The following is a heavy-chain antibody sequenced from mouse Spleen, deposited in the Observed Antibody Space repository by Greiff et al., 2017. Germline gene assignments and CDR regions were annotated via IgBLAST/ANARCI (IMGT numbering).Heavy chain of an antibody. Sequence: EVMLVESGGGLVQPGGSLRLSCATSGFTFTDYYMSWVRQPPGKALEWLGFIRNKANGYTTEYSASVKGRFTISRDNSQSILYLQMNTLRAEDSATYYCARDRYFLDYWGQGTTLTVSS. CDR2: IRNKANGYTT. D-gene: IGHD2-14*01. CDR3: ARDRYFLDY. CDR1: GFTFTDYY. J-gene: IGHJ2*01. V-gene: IGHV7-3*02.